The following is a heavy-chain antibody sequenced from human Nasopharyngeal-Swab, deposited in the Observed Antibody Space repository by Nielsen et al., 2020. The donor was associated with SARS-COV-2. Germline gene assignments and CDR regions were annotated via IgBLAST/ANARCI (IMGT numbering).Heavy chain of an antibody. CDR1: RFVFRASA. CDR3: TTDIYFDY. Sequence: GGSLRLSCAASRFVFRASAIHWVRQASGKGLEWVGRIGDKDHNYATTYGASVHGRFTISRDDSKNTAFLQMDSLKTEDTALYYCTTDIYFDYWGQGTLVTVSS. J-gene: IGHJ4*02. CDR2: IGDKDHNYAT. V-gene: IGHV3-73*01.